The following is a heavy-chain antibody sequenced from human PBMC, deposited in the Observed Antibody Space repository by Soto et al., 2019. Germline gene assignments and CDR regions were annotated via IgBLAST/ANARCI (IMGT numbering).Heavy chain of an antibody. J-gene: IGHJ4*02. CDR3: VRVVAIPGYPDN. D-gene: IGHD5-12*01. CDR1: GGTFSSYA. Sequence: QVQLVQSGAEVRQPASSVKVSCKTSGGTFSSYAISWVRQAPGQGLEWMGEIVPIVDTSTYAQKFQGRVTITADESTSTAYMELSSLRSDDTAIYYCVRVVAIPGYPDNWGQGTLVTVSS. CDR2: IVPIVDTS. V-gene: IGHV1-69*12.